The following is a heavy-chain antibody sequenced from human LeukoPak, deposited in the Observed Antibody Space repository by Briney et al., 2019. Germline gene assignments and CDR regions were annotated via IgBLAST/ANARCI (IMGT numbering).Heavy chain of an antibody. CDR3: ARAVWGGATYY. CDR2: IYHSGST. CDR1: GGSISSGGYY. J-gene: IGHJ4*02. V-gene: IGHV4-30-2*01. D-gene: IGHD1-26*01. Sequence: PSETLSLTCTVSGGSISSGGYYWSWIRQPPGKGLEWIGYIYHSGSTYYNPSLKSRVTISVDRSKNQFSLKLSSVTAADTAVYYCARAVWGGATYYWGQGTLVTVSS.